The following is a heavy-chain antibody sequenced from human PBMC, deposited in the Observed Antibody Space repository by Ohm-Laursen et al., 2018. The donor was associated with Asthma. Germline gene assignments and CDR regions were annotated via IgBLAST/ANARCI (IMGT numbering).Heavy chain of an antibody. V-gene: IGHV4-39*01. Sequence: SDTLSLTCTVSGDSISSGNNYWSWIRQPPGKGLDWIGIISFEGSTYYNPSLGSRLTMSVDTSKTLVSLKLTSVTAADTAVYYCARHSAGPNYWGLGALVTVSS. CDR2: ISFEGST. CDR3: ARHSAGPNY. CDR1: GDSISSGNNY. J-gene: IGHJ4*02. D-gene: IGHD6-13*01.